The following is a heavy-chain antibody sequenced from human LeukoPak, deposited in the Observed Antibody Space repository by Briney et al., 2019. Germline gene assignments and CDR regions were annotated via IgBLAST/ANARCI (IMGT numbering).Heavy chain of an antibody. J-gene: IGHJ4*02. CDR1: GFTFSVYN. Sequence: GGSLRLSCTGSGFTFSVYNMHWVRQAPGKGLEWVSCVIDTSHIYYADSVKGRFSASRDNAKSSLFLQMDSLRVEDTAVYYRARDQGDGSGSSLDYWGQGILVTVSS. D-gene: IGHD6-25*01. V-gene: IGHV3-69-1*01. CDR2: VIDTSHI. CDR3: ARDQGDGSGSSLDY.